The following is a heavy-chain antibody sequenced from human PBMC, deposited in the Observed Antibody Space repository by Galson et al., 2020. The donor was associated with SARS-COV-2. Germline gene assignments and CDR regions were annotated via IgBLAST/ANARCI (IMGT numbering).Heavy chain of an antibody. CDR3: ARGYLRAFDP. CDR2: IYQSGST. Sequence: SETLSLTCAVSGGSILSGGFSWNWIRQSPGKGLEWIATIYQSGSTYYNPSLKSQVSISGDRSKNHFYLNLTTVTAADTAVYYCARGYLRAFDPWGQGTLVTVSS. CDR1: GGSILSGGFS. D-gene: IGHD2-2*01. V-gene: IGHV4-30-2*06. J-gene: IGHJ5*02.